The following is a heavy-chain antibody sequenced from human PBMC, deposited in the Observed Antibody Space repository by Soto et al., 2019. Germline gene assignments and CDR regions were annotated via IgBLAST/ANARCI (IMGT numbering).Heavy chain of an antibody. V-gene: IGHV3-11*01. J-gene: IGHJ6*03. CDR3: ARPMGRYSSSWEDYYCYYMDV. CDR2: ISSSGSTI. D-gene: IGHD6-13*01. Sequence: QVQLVESGGGLVKPGGSLRLSCAASGFTFSDYYMSWIRQAPGKGLEWVSYISSSGSTIYYADSVKGRFTISRDNAKNSLYLQMNSLRAEDTAVYYCARPMGRYSSSWEDYYCYYMDVWGKGTTVTVSS. CDR1: GFTFSDYY.